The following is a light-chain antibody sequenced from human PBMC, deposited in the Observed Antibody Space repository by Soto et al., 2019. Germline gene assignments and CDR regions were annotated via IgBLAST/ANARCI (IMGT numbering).Light chain of an antibody. CDR2: DAS. CDR3: QQRSNWPRT. J-gene: IGKJ1*01. CDR1: QSVSSN. V-gene: IGKV3-11*01. Sequence: EMVMTQSPATLSVTPGERATLSCRASQSVSSNVAWYQQKPGQAPRLLIYDASNRATGIPARFSGSGSGTDFTLTISSLEPEDFAVYYCQQRSNWPRTLGQGTKVDI.